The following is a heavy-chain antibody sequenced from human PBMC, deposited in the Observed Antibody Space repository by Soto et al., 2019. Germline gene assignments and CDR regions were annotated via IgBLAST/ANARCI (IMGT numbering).Heavy chain of an antibody. J-gene: IGHJ4*02. D-gene: IGHD3-22*01. CDR3: ARGGNNSGCYSCFDC. Sequence: PGGTLRLSCAASRFAFTSYTMNWVRQAPGKGLEWVSHITSGGSTIYYADSVKGRFTISRDNAKNSLYLQMNNLRTEDTAVYYCARGGNNSGCYSCFDCWGQGPRVTVSS. V-gene: IGHV3-48*01. CDR2: ITSGGSTI. CDR1: RFAFTSYT.